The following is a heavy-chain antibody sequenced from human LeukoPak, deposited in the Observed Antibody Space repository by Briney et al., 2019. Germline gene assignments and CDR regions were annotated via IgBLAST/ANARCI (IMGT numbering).Heavy chain of an antibody. CDR2: ISAYNGNT. V-gene: IGHV1-18*01. CDR3: AREQPDYGDHDY. CDR1: GYTFTSYG. D-gene: IGHD4-17*01. Sequence: ASVKVSCKASGYTFTSYGISWVRQAPGQGLDWMGWISAYNGNTNYAQKLQGRVTMTTDTSTSTAYMELRSLRSDDTAVYYCAREQPDYGDHDYWGQGTLVTVSS. J-gene: IGHJ4*02.